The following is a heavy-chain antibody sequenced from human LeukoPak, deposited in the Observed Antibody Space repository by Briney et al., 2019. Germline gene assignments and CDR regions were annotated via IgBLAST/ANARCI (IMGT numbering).Heavy chain of an antibody. CDR2: INHSGST. V-gene: IGHV4-34*01. CDR3: ARIGATPDY. Sequence: KPSETLSLTCAVYGGSFSGYYWSWIRQPPGKGLEWIGEINHSGSTNYNPSLKSRVTISVDTSKNQFSLKRSSVTAADTAVYYGARIGATPDYWGQGTLVTVSS. J-gene: IGHJ4*02. CDR1: GGSFSGYY.